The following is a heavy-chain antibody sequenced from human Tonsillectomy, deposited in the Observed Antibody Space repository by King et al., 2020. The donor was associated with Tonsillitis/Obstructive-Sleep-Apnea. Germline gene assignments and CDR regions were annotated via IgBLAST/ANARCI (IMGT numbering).Heavy chain of an antibody. Sequence: QLVQSGAEVKKPGASVKVSCKASGYTFTSYGISWVRQAPGQGLEWMGWISAYNGNTNYAQKLQGRVTMTTDTSTSTAYMERRSLRSDDTAVYYCARGGCSSTSCYTHNDAFDIWGQGTMVTVSS. D-gene: IGHD2-2*02. CDR2: ISAYNGNT. CDR3: ARGGCSSTSCYTHNDAFDI. CDR1: GYTFTSYG. J-gene: IGHJ3*02. V-gene: IGHV1-18*01.